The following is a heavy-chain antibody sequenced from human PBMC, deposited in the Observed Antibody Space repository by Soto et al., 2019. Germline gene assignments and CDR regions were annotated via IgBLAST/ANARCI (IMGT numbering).Heavy chain of an antibody. CDR1: GFTFSDHY. Sequence: EVQLVESGGGLVQPGGSLRLSCAASGFTFSDHYMDWVRQAPGKGLEWVGRTRNKANSYTTEYAASVKGRFTISRDDSKNSLYLQMNSLKTEDTAVYYCARVRSSGYYFDYWGQGTLVTVSS. V-gene: IGHV3-72*01. J-gene: IGHJ4*02. D-gene: IGHD1-26*01. CDR2: TRNKANSYTT. CDR3: ARVRSSGYYFDY.